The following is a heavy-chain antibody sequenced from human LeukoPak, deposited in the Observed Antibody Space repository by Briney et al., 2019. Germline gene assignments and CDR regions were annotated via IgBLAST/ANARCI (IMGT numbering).Heavy chain of an antibody. CDR3: AELGITMIGGV. V-gene: IGHV3-23*01. J-gene: IGHJ6*04. CDR1: GFTFSSYA. CDR2: ISGSGGST. Sequence: PGGSLRLSCAASGFTFSSYAMSWGRQAPGKGLEWVSAISGSGGSTYYADSVKGRFTISRDNAKNSLYLQMNSLRAEDTAVYYCAELGITMIGGVWGKGTTVTISS. D-gene: IGHD3-10*02.